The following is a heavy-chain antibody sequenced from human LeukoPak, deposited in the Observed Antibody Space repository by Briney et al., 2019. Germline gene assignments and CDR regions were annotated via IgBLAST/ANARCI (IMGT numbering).Heavy chain of an antibody. J-gene: IGHJ1*01. CDR3: AATNVRFVVVPAANGYFQH. CDR2: FGPEDGET. D-gene: IGHD2-2*01. CDR1: GYTLTELS. V-gene: IGHV1-24*01. Sequence: ASVKVSCKVSGYTLTELSMHWVRQAPGKGLEWMGGFGPEDGETIYAQKFQGRVTMTEDTSTDTAYMELSSLRSEDTAVYYCAATNVRFVVVPAANGYFQHWGQGTLVTVSS.